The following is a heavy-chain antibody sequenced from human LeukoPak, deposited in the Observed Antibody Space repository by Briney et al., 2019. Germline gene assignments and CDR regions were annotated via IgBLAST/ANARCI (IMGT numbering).Heavy chain of an antibody. CDR1: GYSFTSYW. J-gene: IGHJ3*02. V-gene: IGHV5-51*01. CDR3: ARHEVGGSYYRMFRGDAFDI. CDR2: IYPGDFDT. Sequence: GESLKISCKGSGYSFTSYWIGWVRQMPGKGLEWMGIIYPGDFDTRYSPSFQGQVTISADKSISTAYLQWSSLKASDTAMYYCARHEVGGSYYRMFRGDAFDIWGQGTMVTVSS. D-gene: IGHD1-26*01.